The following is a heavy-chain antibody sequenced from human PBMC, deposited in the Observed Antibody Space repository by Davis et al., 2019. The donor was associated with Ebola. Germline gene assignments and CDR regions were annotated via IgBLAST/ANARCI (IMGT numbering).Heavy chain of an antibody. J-gene: IGHJ5*02. Sequence: GESLKISCVVSGLTFSNFGMHWVRQAPGKGLEWVAVISYDGSNKFYRDSVKGRFTISRDNSKNTLYLQMNSLGAEDTAVYYCARGGRTFDPWGQGTLVTVSS. CDR3: ARGGRTFDP. V-gene: IGHV3-30*03. CDR2: ISYDGSNK. CDR1: GLTFSNFG.